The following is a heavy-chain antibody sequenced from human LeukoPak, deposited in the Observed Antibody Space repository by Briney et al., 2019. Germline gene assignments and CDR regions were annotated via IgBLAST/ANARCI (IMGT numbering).Heavy chain of an antibody. J-gene: IGHJ4*02. V-gene: IGHV4-31*03. CDR3: AREGGPYRPLDY. CDR2: TSYSGGT. Sequence: PSETLSLTCTVSGGSVSRGGYYWSWIRQHPGKGLEWIGYTSYSGGTYYNPSLMGRVAISVDMSENHISLQLTSVTAADTAVYYCAREGGPYRPLDYSGQGTLVTVSS. CDR1: GGSVSRGGYY.